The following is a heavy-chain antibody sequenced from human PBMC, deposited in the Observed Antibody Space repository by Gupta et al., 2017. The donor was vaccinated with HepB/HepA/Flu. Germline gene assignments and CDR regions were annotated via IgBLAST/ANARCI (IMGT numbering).Heavy chain of an antibody. Sequence: QVQLQESGPGLVKPSQTLSLTCTVSGGSISSGDYYWSWICQPPGKCLEWIGYIYYRGSTYYNPSLKSRVTISVDTSKNQFSLKLSSVTAADTAVYYCARAKSLGYCSGGSCYHFDYWGQGTLVTVSS. CDR3: ARAKSLGYCSGGSCYHFDY. D-gene: IGHD2-15*01. V-gene: IGHV4-30-4*01. J-gene: IGHJ4*02. CDR1: GGSISSGDYY. CDR2: IYYRGST.